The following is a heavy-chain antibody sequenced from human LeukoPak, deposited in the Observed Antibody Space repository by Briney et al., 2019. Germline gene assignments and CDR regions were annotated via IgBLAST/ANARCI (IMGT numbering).Heavy chain of an antibody. CDR1: GFTVSSNY. J-gene: IGHJ4*02. Sequence: PGGSLRLSCAVSGFTVSSNYMSWVRQAPGKGLEWVSIIYSGGNTYYADSVKGRFTISRDNAKNSLYLQMNSLRAEDTAVYYCARDPIGELQVYWGQGTLVTVSS. V-gene: IGHV3-53*01. CDR3: ARDPIGELQVY. CDR2: IYSGGNT. D-gene: IGHD1-7*01.